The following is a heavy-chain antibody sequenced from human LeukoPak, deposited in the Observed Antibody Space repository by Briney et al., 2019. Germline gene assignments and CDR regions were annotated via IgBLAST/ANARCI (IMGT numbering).Heavy chain of an antibody. D-gene: IGHD6-19*01. J-gene: IGHJ4*02. CDR2: FDPEDGET. Sequence: VSVKVSCKVSGYTLTELSTHWVRQAPGKGLEWMGGFDPEDGETIYAQKFQGRVTMTEDTSTDTAYMELSSLRSEDTAVYYCATVRSSGWYIDYWGQGTLVTVSS. V-gene: IGHV1-24*01. CDR1: GYTLTELS. CDR3: ATVRSSGWYIDY.